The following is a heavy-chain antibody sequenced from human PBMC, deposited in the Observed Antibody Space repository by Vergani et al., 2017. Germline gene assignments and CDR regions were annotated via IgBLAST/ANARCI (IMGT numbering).Heavy chain of an antibody. Sequence: EVQLVESGGGLVKPGGSLRLSCAASGFTFSNAWMSWVRQAPGKGLEWVGRIKSKTDGGTTDYAAPVKGRFTSSRDDSNNTLYQQMNSLKTEDTAVYYCTTVAHRWEHLGYWGQGTLVTVSS. CDR2: IKSKTDGGTT. V-gene: IGHV3-15*01. CDR1: GFTFSNAW. CDR3: TTVAHRWEHLGY. J-gene: IGHJ4*02. D-gene: IGHD1-26*01.